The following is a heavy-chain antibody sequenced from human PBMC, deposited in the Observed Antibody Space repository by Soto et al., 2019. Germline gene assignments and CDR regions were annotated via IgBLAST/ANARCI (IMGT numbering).Heavy chain of an antibody. Sequence: GSLRLSCAASGFTFSSYWMHWVRQAPGKGLVWVSRINSDGSSTSYADSVKGRFTISRDNAKNTLYLQMNSLRAEDTAVYYCARDRVTMIVVNGMDVWGQGTTVTVSS. CDR2: INSDGSST. D-gene: IGHD3-22*01. V-gene: IGHV3-74*01. CDR1: GFTFSSYW. J-gene: IGHJ6*02. CDR3: ARDRVTMIVVNGMDV.